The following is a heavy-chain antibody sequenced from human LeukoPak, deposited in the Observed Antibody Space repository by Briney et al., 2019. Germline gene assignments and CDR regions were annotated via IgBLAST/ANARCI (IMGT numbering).Heavy chain of an antibody. J-gene: IGHJ3*02. CDR3: AVDYGGKSGAFDI. V-gene: IGHV3-21*06. Sequence: GGSLRLSCAASGFIFSSYSMNWVRQAPGKGLEWVSSISSSSSYIYYADSVKGRFTISRDNAKNSLYLQMNSLRAEDTAVYYCAVDYGGKSGAFDIWGQGTMVTVSS. CDR2: ISSSSSYI. CDR1: GFIFSSYS. D-gene: IGHD4-23*01.